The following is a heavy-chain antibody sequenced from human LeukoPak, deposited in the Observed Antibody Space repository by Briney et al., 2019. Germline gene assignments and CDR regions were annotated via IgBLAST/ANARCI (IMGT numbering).Heavy chain of an antibody. CDR1: GGSISSGSYY. V-gene: IGHV4-61*02. D-gene: IGHD6-13*01. CDR3: ARVGGIAAIFDY. Sequence: SETLSLTCTVSGGSISSGSYYWSWIRQPAGKGLEWIGRIYTSGSTNYNPSLKSRVTISVDTSKNQFSLKLSSVTAADTAVYYCARVGGIAAIFDYWGQGTLVTVSS. J-gene: IGHJ4*02. CDR2: IYTSGST.